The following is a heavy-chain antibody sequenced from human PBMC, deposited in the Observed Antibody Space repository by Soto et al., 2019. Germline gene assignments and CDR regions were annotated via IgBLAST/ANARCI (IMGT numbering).Heavy chain of an antibody. J-gene: IGHJ4*02. D-gene: IGHD2-21*02. CDR1: GFTFSSYG. CDR3: ARGGAYCGGDCPPAIDY. V-gene: IGHV3-33*01. Sequence: QVQLVESGGGVVQPGRSLRLSCAASGFTFSSYGMHWVRQAPGKGLEWVAVIWYDGSNKYYADSVKGRFTISRDNSKNKLYLQMNSLRAEDTAVYYCARGGAYCGGDCPPAIDYWGQGTLVTVSS. CDR2: IWYDGSNK.